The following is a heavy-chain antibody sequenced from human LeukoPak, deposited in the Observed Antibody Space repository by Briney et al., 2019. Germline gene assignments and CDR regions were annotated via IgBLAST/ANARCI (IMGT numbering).Heavy chain of an antibody. J-gene: IGHJ4*02. CDR1: GGSFSGYY. Sequence: PPETLSLTCAVYGGSFSGYYWSWIRQPPGKGLEWIGEINHSGSTNYNPSLKSRVTISVDTSKNQFSLELSSVTAADTAVYYCARGRRYFDYWGQGTLVTVSS. CDR3: ARGRRYFDY. CDR2: INHSGST. V-gene: IGHV4-34*01.